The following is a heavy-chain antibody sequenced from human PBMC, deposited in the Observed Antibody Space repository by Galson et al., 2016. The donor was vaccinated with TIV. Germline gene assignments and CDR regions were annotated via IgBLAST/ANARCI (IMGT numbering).Heavy chain of an antibody. Sequence: SLRLSCAASGITVSDNYMTWVRQAPGKGLEWVSIIYSGGGTHYANSVKGRFTISRDKSKNTLYLQMYTLRPEDTAVYYCARERRHCGNECYLRYYFGMDVWGQGTTVTVSS. CDR1: GITVSDNY. CDR3: ARERRHCGNECYLRYYFGMDV. CDR2: IYSGGGT. D-gene: IGHD2-21*01. V-gene: IGHV3-53*05. J-gene: IGHJ6*02.